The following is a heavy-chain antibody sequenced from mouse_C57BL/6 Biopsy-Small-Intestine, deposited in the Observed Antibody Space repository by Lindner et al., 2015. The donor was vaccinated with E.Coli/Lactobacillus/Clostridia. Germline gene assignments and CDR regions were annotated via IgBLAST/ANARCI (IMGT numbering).Heavy chain of an antibody. J-gene: IGHJ4*01. Sequence: SVKVSCKASGYTFTSFGITWVRQAPGQGLEWMGWISGYDGSTDYAQKLQGRVTMTKDTSTSTAYMELRGLRSDDTAVYYCARAISRDFYDSSGHPGGYWGQGTLVTASS. CDR1: GYTFTSFG. CDR3: ARAISRDFYDSSGHPGGY. CDR2: ISGYDGST. V-gene: IGHV1-59*01. D-gene: IGHD2-3*01.